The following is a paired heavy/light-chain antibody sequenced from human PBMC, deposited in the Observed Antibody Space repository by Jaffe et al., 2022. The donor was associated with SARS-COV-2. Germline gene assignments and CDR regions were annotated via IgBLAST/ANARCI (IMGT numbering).Heavy chain of an antibody. J-gene: IGHJ4*02. D-gene: IGHD5-18*01. CDR2: IYYTGST. CDR3: ARQYNYGYPRSFDY. V-gene: IGHV4-39*01. CDR1: GGSISSSSYY. Sequence: QLQLQESGPGLVEPSETLSLTCTVSGGSISSSSYYWGWIRQPPGKGLEWIGNIYYTGSTYYNPSLKSRVTISVDTSKKQFSLKLNSVTAADTAVYYCARQYNYGYPRSFDYWGQGTLVTVSS.
Light chain of an antibody. CDR1: SSNIGAGYD. CDR3: QSYDSSLSGSV. J-gene: IGLJ2*01. V-gene: IGLV1-40*01. CDR2: GNT. Sequence: QSVLTQPPSVSGAPGQRVTISCTGSSSNIGAGYDVHWYRQLPGTAPKLLIHGNTNRPSGVPDRFSGSKSGTSASLTITGLQAEDEADYYCQSYDSSLSGSVFGGGTSLTVL.